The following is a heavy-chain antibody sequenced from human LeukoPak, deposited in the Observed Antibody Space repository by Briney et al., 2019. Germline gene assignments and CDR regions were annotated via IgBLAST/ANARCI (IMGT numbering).Heavy chain of an antibody. D-gene: IGHD3-3*01. V-gene: IGHV1-46*01. CDR2: INPSGGST. Sequence: ASVKVSCKASGYTFTSYYMYWVRQAPGQGLEWMGIINPSGGSTSYAQKFQGRVTMTRDTSTSTVYMELSSLRSEDTAVYYCARDRRRITIFGVVIQTHNWFDPWGQGTLVTVSS. J-gene: IGHJ5*02. CDR3: ARDRRRITIFGVVIQTHNWFDP. CDR1: GYTFTSYY.